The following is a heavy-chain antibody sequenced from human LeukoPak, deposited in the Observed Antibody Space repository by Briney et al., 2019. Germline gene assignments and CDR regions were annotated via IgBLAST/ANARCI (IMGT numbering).Heavy chain of an antibody. D-gene: IGHD4-23*01. V-gene: IGHV1-69*05. J-gene: IGHJ5*02. CDR1: GGTFSSYA. CDR2: IIPIFGTA. Sequence: SVKVSCKASGGTFSSYAISWERQAPGQGLEWMGGIIPIFGTANYAQKFQGRVTITTDESTSTAYMELSSLRSEDTAVYYCARDPGGKVWGNWFDPWGQGTLVTVSS. CDR3: ARDPGGKVWGNWFDP.